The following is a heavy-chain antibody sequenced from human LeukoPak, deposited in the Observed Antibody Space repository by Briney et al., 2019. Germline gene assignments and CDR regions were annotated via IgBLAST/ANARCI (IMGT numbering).Heavy chain of an antibody. CDR2: ISAYNGNT. Sequence: ASVKVSCKASGYTFTSYGISWVRQAPGQGLEWMGWISAYNGNTNYAQKPQGRVTMTTDTSTSTDYMELRSLRSDDTAVYYCARPDSSAYDAFDIWGQGTMVTVSS. J-gene: IGHJ3*02. CDR3: ARPDSSAYDAFDI. V-gene: IGHV1-18*01. CDR1: GYTFTSYG. D-gene: IGHD3-22*01.